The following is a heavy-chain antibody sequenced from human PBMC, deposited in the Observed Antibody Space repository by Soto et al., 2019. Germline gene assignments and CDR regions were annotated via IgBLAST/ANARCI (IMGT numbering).Heavy chain of an antibody. J-gene: IGHJ4*02. D-gene: IGHD6-19*01. CDR2: IYYSGST. CDR1: GGSISSSSYY. V-gene: IGHV4-39*01. Sequence: SETLSLTCTVSGGSISSSSYYWGWIRQPPGKGLEWIGSIYYSGSTYYNPSLKSRVTISVDTSKNQFSLKLSSVTAADTAVYYCARRPQRLANYYFDYWGQGTLVTVSS. CDR3: ARRPQRLANYYFDY.